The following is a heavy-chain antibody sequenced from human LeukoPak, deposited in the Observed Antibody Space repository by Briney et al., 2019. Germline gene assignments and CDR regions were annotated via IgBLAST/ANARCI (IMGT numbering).Heavy chain of an antibody. CDR2: IYYSGST. CDR1: GGSISSGGYY. Sequence: SQTLSLTCTVSGGSISSGGYYWSWIRQPPGKGLEWIGYIYYSGSTNYNPSLKSRVTISVDTSKNQFSLKLSSVTAADTAVYYCARQGGDGYNLYWGQGTLVTVSS. J-gene: IGHJ4*02. V-gene: IGHV4-61*08. D-gene: IGHD5-24*01. CDR3: ARQGGDGYNLY.